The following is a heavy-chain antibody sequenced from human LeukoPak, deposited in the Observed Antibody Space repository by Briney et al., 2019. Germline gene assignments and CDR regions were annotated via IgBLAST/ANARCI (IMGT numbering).Heavy chain of an antibody. J-gene: IGHJ6*03. CDR1: GYTFTSYD. CDR2: MNPNSGNT. D-gene: IGHD3-16*01. CDR3: RIFPFIPYYYYYMDV. V-gene: IGHV1-8*01. Sequence: GASVKVSCKASGYTFTSYDINWVRQATGQGLEWMGWMNPNSGNTGYAQKFQGRVTMTRNTSISTAYMELSSLRSEDTAVYYCRIFPFIPYYYYYMDVWGKGTTVTVSS.